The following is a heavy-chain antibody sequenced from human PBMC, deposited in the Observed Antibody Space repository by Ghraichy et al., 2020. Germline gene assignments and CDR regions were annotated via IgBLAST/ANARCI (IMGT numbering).Heavy chain of an antibody. J-gene: IGHJ4*02. Sequence: SETLSLTCAVSGGSFSGSSWRWSRQPPGKGLEWIGEINHSGSTNYNPSLKSRVTISVDTPKNQFFLKLSSVTAADTAVYYCARVVYYDSSGYYFDYWGQGSLVTVSS. CDR2: INHSGST. CDR3: ARVVYYDSSGYYFDY. V-gene: IGHV4-34*01. D-gene: IGHD3-22*01. CDR1: GGSFSGSS.